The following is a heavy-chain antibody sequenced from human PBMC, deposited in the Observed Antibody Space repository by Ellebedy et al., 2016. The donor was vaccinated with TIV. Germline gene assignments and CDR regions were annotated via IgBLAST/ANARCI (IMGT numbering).Heavy chain of an antibody. J-gene: IGHJ4*02. V-gene: IGHV1-2*02. Sequence: ASVKVPCKTSGYTFNAYHIHWVRQAPGQGLEWMGWINPNSGGTNYAQKFQGRVTMTRDTSISTAYMELSRLRSDDTAVYYCARSPSPHIPDFDYWGQGTLVTVSS. CDR3: ARSPSPHIPDFDY. CDR2: INPNSGGT. D-gene: IGHD2-21*01. CDR1: GYTFNAYH.